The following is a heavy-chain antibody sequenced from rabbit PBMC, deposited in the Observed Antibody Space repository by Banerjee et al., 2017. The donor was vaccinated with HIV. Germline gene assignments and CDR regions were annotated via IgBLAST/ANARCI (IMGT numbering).Heavy chain of an antibody. Sequence: QEQLEESGGDLVKPEGSLTLTCTASGFSFSSNYYMCWVRQAPGKGLEWIACIYGGGGSTYYANWAKGRFTISKTSSTTVTLQMTSLTAADTVPYFCARDRDAGSSWTGGNLWGQGTLVTVS. CDR3: ARDRDAGSSWTGGNL. CDR1: GFSFSSNYY. J-gene: IGHJ3*01. D-gene: IGHD8-1*01. CDR2: IYGGGGST. V-gene: IGHV1S45*01.